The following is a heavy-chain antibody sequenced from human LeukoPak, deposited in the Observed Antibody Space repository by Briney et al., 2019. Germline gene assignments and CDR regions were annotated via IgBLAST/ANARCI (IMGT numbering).Heavy chain of an antibody. CDR2: IYHSGST. D-gene: IGHD2-15*01. CDR3: ARDLASSDCSGGSCYESNWFDP. Sequence: SQTLSLTCAVSGGSISSGGYSWSWIRQPPGKGLEWIGYIYHSGSTYYNPSLKSRVTISVDRSKNQSSLKLSSVTAADTAVYYCARDLASSDCSGGSCYESNWFDPWGQGTLVTVSS. V-gene: IGHV4-30-2*01. J-gene: IGHJ5*02. CDR1: GGSISSGGYS.